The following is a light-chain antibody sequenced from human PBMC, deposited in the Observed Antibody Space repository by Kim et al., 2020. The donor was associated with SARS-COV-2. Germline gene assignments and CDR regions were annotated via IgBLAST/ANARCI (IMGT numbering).Light chain of an antibody. CDR2: GAS. V-gene: IGKV3-20*01. Sequence: EIVLTQSPGTLSLSPGERATLSCRASKSVSSSYLAWYQQKPGQAPRLLIYGASSRATGIPDRFSGSGSGTDFTLTISRLEPEDFAVYYCQQYGSSPLTFGGGTKLEIK. CDR1: KSVSSSY. CDR3: QQYGSSPLT. J-gene: IGKJ4*01.